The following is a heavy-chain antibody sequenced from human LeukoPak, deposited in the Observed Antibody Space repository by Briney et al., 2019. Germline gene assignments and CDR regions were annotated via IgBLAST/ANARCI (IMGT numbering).Heavy chain of an antibody. CDR2: MNPNSGNT. Sequence: VASVKVSCKASGYTFTTYNINWVRQAPGQGLEWMGWMNPNSGNTGYAQKFQGRVTMTRDTSMSTAYIELRSLTSQDTAVYYCARGDTWNARWDHWAQGTLVAVSS. J-gene: IGHJ4*02. D-gene: IGHD1-1*01. CDR1: GYTFTTYN. V-gene: IGHV1-8*01. CDR3: ARGDTWNARWDH.